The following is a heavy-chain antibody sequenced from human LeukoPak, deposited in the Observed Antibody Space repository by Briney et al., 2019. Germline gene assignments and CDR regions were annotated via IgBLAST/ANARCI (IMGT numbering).Heavy chain of an antibody. CDR3: ARRSDRYYYGSGSYTDY. J-gene: IGHJ4*02. Sequence: SETLSLTCTVSGGSISSSSYYWGWIRQPPGKGLEWIGSIYYSGSTYYNPSLKSRVTISVDTAKNQFSLKLISVTAADTAVYYCARRSDRYYYGSGSYTDYWGQGTLVTVSS. CDR1: GGSISSSSYY. D-gene: IGHD3-10*01. CDR2: IYYSGST. V-gene: IGHV4-39*01.